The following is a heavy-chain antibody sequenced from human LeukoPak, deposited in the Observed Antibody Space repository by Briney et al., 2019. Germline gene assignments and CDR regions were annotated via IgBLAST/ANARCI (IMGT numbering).Heavy chain of an antibody. CDR2: INHSGST. V-gene: IGHV4-34*01. J-gene: IGHJ4*02. Sequence: PSETLSLTCAVYGGSFSGYYWSWVRQPPGKGVEWVGEINHSGSTNHHPSLTSRVTISVDTSKNQFSLKLSSVTAADTAVYYCARDRYGRKSFDYWGQGTLVTVSA. CDR1: GGSFSGYY. D-gene: IGHD4-17*01. CDR3: ARDRYGRKSFDY.